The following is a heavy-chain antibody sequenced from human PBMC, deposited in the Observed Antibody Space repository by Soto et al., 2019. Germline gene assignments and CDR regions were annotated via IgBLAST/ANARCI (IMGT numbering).Heavy chain of an antibody. CDR2: LYWDGDK. Sequence: QITLRESGPTLVKPTQTLTLTCTFSGFSLGTRGEGVGWIRQPPRKALEWLATLYWDGDKRYSPSLRSRLTISKDTSESQVVLTMTNMDAADTATYFCAHRKRTITVATYFDYWGLGSLVTVSS. CDR1: GFSLGTRGEG. CDR3: AHRKRTITVATYFDY. D-gene: IGHD1-7*01. J-gene: IGHJ4*02. V-gene: IGHV2-5*02.